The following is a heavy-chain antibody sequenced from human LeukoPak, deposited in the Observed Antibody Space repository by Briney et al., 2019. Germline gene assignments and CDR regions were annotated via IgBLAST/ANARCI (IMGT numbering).Heavy chain of an antibody. J-gene: IGHJ4*02. Sequence: GRSLRLSCAASGFTFSSYAMHWVRQAPGKGLEWVAVISYDGSNKYYADSVKGRFTISRDNSKNTLYLQMNSLRAEDTAVYYCARDGRYSGYGGYWGQGTLVTVSS. V-gene: IGHV3-30*04. D-gene: IGHD5-12*01. CDR1: GFTFSSYA. CDR3: ARDGRYSGYGGY. CDR2: ISYDGSNK.